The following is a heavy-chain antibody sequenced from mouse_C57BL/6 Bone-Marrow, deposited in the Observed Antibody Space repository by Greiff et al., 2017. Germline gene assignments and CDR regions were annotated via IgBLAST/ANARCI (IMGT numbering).Heavy chain of an antibody. CDR3: TTDGYYVDY. V-gene: IGHV14-4*01. CDR2: IDPENGDT. Sequence: VQLQQSGAELVRPGASVKLSCTASGFNIKDDYMHWVKQRPEQGLEWIGWIDPENGDTEYASKFQGKATITADPSSTTAYLQLSSLTSEDTAVYYCTTDGYYVDYWGQGTTLTVSS. J-gene: IGHJ2*01. D-gene: IGHD2-3*01. CDR1: GFNIKDDY.